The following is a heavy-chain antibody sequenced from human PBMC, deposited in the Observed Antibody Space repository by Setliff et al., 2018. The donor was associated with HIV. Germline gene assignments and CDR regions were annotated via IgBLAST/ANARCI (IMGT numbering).Heavy chain of an antibody. V-gene: IGHV3-74*01. CDR3: ARGRRDCSSGSCYGPYYMDV. CDR2: MNTDGSST. Sequence: GESLKISCAASGFTFSSYWMHWVRQAPGKGLVRVFGMNTDGSSTRYADSVKGRFTISRDNAKNMLYLQMNSLSADDTAVYYCARGRRDCSSGSCYGPYYMDVWGKGTTVTVSS. D-gene: IGHD2-15*01. CDR1: GFTFSSYW. J-gene: IGHJ6*03.